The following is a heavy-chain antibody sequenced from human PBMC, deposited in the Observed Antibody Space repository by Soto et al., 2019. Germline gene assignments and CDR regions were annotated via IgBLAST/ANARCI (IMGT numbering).Heavy chain of an antibody. D-gene: IGHD3-3*01. CDR3: ARSGYDFWSGPPHYYYGMDV. Sequence: PGESLKISCKGSGYSFTSYWIGWVRQMPGKGLEWMGIIYPGDSDTRYSPSFQGQVTISADKSISTAYLQWSSLKASDTAMYYCARSGYDFWSGPPHYYYGMDVWGQGTTVTVSS. CDR1: GYSFTSYW. CDR2: IYPGDSDT. J-gene: IGHJ6*02. V-gene: IGHV5-51*01.